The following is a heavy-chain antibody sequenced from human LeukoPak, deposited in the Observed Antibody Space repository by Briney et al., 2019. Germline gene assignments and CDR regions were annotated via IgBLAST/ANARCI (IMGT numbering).Heavy chain of an antibody. Sequence: TGGSLRLSCAASGFTFSSYSMNWVRQAPGKGLEWVASMCGTAGCTFYPDSVKGRFTISRDNSKNVLYLRMNSLTAEDTAIYYCAKDRPNFHENSGHYYRRDGDSWGQGTLVTVSS. CDR2: MCGTAGCT. V-gene: IGHV3-23*01. CDR3: AKDRPNFHENSGHYYRRDGDS. D-gene: IGHD3-22*01. CDR1: GFTFSSYS. J-gene: IGHJ5*01.